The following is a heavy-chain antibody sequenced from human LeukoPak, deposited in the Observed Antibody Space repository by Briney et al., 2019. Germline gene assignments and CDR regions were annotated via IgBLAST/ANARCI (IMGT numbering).Heavy chain of an antibody. Sequence: GGSLRLSCAASGFTFSSYSMYWIRQAPGKGLVWVSRIHSDGSIANYTDSVKGRFTISRDNAKNTLYLQMNSLRAEDTAVYYCVREGFFDYWGQGTLVTVSS. J-gene: IGHJ4*02. CDR3: VREGFFDY. CDR1: GFTFSSYS. CDR2: IHSDGSIA. V-gene: IGHV3-74*01.